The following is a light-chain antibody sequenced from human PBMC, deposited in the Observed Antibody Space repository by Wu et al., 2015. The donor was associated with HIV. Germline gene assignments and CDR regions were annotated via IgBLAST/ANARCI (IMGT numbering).Light chain of an antibody. V-gene: IGKV1-6*01. CDR2: LAS. J-gene: IGKJ1*01. Sequence: AIQMTQSPSSLSASIGDRVTISCRASQDIETDLVWYQQKPGKAPKVLIYLASTLQSAVPSRFSGSGSRTEFTLTISSLQPEDVATYYCQKYNTAPWTFGQGTKVEMK. CDR3: QKYNTAPWT. CDR1: QDIETD.